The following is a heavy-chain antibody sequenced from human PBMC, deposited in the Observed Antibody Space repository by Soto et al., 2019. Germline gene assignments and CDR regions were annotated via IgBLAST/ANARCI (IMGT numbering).Heavy chain of an antibody. D-gene: IGHD2-15*01. J-gene: IGHJ5*02. CDR2: IIPILGIA. CDR1: GGTFSSYT. CDR3: AREGYCSGGSCYARWFDP. V-gene: IGHV1-69*04. Sequence: ASVKVSCKASGGTFSSYTISWVRQAPGQGLEWMGRIIPILGIANYAQKFQGRVTITADKSTSTAYMELSSLRSEDTAVYYCAREGYCSGGSCYARWFDPWGQGTLVTVSS.